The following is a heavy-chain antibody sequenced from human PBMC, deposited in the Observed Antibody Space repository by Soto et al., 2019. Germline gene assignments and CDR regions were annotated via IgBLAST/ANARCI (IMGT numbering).Heavy chain of an antibody. D-gene: IGHD3-10*01. J-gene: IGHJ6*02. Sequence: PGGSLRLSCAASGFTFTSYWMSWVRQAPGKGLEWVANINQDGSDKYFVDSVEGRFTISRDNARNSLYLQMNTLRAEDTAVYYCAREVGATLYYYGVDVWGQGTTVTVSS. CDR2: INQDGSDK. CDR3: AREVGATLYYYGVDV. CDR1: GFTFTSYW. V-gene: IGHV3-7*03.